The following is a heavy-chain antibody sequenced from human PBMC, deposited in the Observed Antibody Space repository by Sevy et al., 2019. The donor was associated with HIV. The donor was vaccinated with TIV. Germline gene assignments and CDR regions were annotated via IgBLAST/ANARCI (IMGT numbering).Heavy chain of an antibody. D-gene: IGHD4-4*01. CDR2: IIPIFGTA. Sequence: SVKVSCKASGGTFSSYAISWVRQAPGQGLEWMGGIIPIFGTANYAQKFQGRVTITADESRSTAYMELSSLRSEDTAVYYCARDNVGIETTVTYYYYGMDVWGQGTTVTVSS. V-gene: IGHV1-69*13. CDR1: GGTFSSYA. CDR3: ARDNVGIETTVTYYYYGMDV. J-gene: IGHJ6*02.